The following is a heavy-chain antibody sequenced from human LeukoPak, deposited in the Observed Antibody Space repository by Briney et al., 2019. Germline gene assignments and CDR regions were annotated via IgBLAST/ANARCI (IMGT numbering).Heavy chain of an antibody. CDR2: IYTGGST. CDR3: ARAPNLGWESLSYFDY. V-gene: IGHV3-66*01. CDR1: GFTVRSNF. Sequence: GGSLRLSCAGYGFTVRSNFMSWVRQAPGKGLEWVSVIYTGGSTYYADSVKGRFTISRDNSKNTLYLQMNSLRAGDTAVYYCARAPNLGWESLSYFDYWGQGTVVTVSS. D-gene: IGHD1-26*01. J-gene: IGHJ4*02.